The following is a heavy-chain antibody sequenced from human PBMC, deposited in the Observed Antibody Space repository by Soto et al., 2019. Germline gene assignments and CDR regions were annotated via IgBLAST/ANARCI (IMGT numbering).Heavy chain of an antibody. CDR2: ISWDSGRI. D-gene: IGHD3-10*01. CDR1: GFTFDDYA. Sequence: HPGGSLRLSCAASGFTFDDYAMYWVRQGPGKGLEWVSGISWDSGRIGYADSVKGRFTISRDNAKNSLYLQMNSLRPEDTALYYCAKVPGEGSGTWAGLGMDVWGQGTTVTVSS. CDR3: AKVPGEGSGTWAGLGMDV. V-gene: IGHV3-9*01. J-gene: IGHJ6*02.